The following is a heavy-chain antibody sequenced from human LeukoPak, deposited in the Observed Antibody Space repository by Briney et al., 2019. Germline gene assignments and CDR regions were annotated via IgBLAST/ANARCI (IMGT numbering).Heavy chain of an antibody. V-gene: IGHV3-74*01. CDR1: GFTFSSYW. CDR3: AREPPMVRGVIDY. D-gene: IGHD3-10*01. J-gene: IGHJ4*02. Sequence: QPGGSLRLSCAASGFTFSSYWMHWVRQAPGKGLVWVSRINSDGSSTSYADSVKGRFTISRDNAKNTLYLQMNSLRAEDTAVYYCAREPPMVRGVIDYWGQGTLVTVSS. CDR2: INSDGSST.